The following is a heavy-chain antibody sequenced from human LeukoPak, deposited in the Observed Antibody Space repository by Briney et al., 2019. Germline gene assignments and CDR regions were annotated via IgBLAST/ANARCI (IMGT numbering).Heavy chain of an antibody. CDR1: GYTFTSYY. Sequence: ASVKVSCKASGYTFTSYYMHWVRQAPGQGLEWMGIINPSGGSTSYAQKFQGRVTMTRDTSTSTVYMELSSLRSEDTDVYYCARDGANSYYYHGSGSYYTSYYGMDVWGQGTTVTVSS. CDR3: ARDGANSYYYHGSGSYYTSYYGMDV. D-gene: IGHD3-10*01. J-gene: IGHJ6*02. CDR2: INPSGGST. V-gene: IGHV1-46*01.